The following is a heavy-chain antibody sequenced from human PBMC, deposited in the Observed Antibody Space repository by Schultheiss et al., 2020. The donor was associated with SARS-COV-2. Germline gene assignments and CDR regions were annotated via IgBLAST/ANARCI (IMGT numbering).Heavy chain of an antibody. CDR2: ISYDGSNK. D-gene: IGHD3-22*01. Sequence: GGSLRLSCAASGFTFSSYAMSWVRQAPGKGLEWVAVISYDGSNKYYADSVKGRFTISRDNAKNSLYLQMNSLRAEDTAVYYCARTMSRLSYYYDSSGYKHKAIDYWGQGTLVTVSS. J-gene: IGHJ4*02. V-gene: IGHV3-30-3*01. CDR1: GFTFSSYA. CDR3: ARTMSRLSYYYDSSGYKHKAIDY.